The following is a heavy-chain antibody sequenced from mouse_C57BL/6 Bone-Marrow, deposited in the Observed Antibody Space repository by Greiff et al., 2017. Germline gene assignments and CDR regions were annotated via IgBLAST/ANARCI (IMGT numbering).Heavy chain of an antibody. J-gene: IGHJ1*03. Sequence: VKLQESGPELVKPGASVKISCKASGYTFTDYYINWVKQRPGQGLEWIGWILPGSGSTYYNEKFKGKATLTVDKSSTTAYMVHSSLTSEDSAVYFCARYGIYYDYYYWFYDGWGTGTTVTFS. V-gene: IGHV1-75*01. CDR2: ILPGSGST. CDR3: ARYGIYYDYYYWFYDG. CDR1: GYTFTDYY. D-gene: IGHD2-4*01.